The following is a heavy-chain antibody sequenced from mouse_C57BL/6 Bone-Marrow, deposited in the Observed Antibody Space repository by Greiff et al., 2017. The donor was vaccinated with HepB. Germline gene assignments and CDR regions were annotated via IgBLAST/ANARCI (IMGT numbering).Heavy chain of an antibody. D-gene: IGHD1-1*01. CDR2: IYPGDGDT. J-gene: IGHJ2*01. Sequence: VQLQESGPELVKPGASVKISCKASGYAFSSSWMNWVKQRPGKSLEWIGRIYPGDGDTNYNGKFKGKATLTADKSSSTAYMQLSSLTSEDSAVYFCARLTTVVATRIFFDYWGQGTTLTVSS. CDR3: ARLTTVVATRIFFDY. CDR1: GYAFSSSW. V-gene: IGHV1-82*01.